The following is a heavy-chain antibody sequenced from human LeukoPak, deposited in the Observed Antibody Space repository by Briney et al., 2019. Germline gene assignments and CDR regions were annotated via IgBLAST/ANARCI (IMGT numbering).Heavy chain of an antibody. J-gene: IGHJ5*02. CDR1: GYSFNSYW. Sequence: GESLGISCKGSGYSFNSYWISWVRQMPGKGLEWMGRIDPSDSYTNYSPSFQGHVTISADKSISTAYLQWSSLKASDTAMYYCARTHCSSTSCYEGDNWFDPWGQGTLVTVSS. CDR3: ARTHCSSTSCYEGDNWFDP. D-gene: IGHD2-2*01. CDR2: IDPSDSYT. V-gene: IGHV5-10-1*01.